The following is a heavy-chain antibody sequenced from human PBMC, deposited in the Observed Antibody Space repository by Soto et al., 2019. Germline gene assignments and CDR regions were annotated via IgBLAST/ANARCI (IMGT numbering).Heavy chain of an antibody. CDR3: ARGHQWELPYGMDV. Sequence: PSETLSLTCTVSGGSISSYYWSWIRQPPGKGLEWIGYIYYSGSTNYNPSLKSRVTISVDTSKNQFSLKLSSVTAADAAVYYCARGHQWELPYGMDVWGQGTTVTVYS. V-gene: IGHV4-59*01. J-gene: IGHJ6*02. CDR1: GGSISSYY. CDR2: IYYSGST. D-gene: IGHD1-26*01.